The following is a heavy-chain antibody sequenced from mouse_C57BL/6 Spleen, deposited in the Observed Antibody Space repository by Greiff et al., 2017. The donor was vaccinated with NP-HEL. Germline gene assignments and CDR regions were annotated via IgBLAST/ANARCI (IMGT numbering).Heavy chain of an antibody. CDR1: GYTFTDYY. CDR3: ARKTTVVALYYYAMDY. Sequence: VQLQQSGPELVKPGASVKISCKASGYTFTDYYMNWVKQSHGKSLEWIGDINPNNGGTSYNQKFKGKATLTVDKSSSTAYMELRSLTSEDSAVYYCARKTTVVALYYYAMDYWGQGTSVTVSS. V-gene: IGHV1-26*01. D-gene: IGHD1-1*01. J-gene: IGHJ4*01. CDR2: INPNNGGT.